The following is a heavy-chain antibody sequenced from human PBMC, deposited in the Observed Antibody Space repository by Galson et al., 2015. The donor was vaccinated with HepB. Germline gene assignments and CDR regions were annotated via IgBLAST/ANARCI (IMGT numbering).Heavy chain of an antibody. CDR2: INHSGST. V-gene: IGHV4-34*01. CDR3: ARGELLFYY. J-gene: IGHJ4*02. D-gene: IGHD2-2*01. CDR1: GGSFSGYY. Sequence: SETLSLTCAVYGGSFSGYYWSWIRQPPGKGLEWIGEINHSGSTNYNPSLKSRVTISVDTSKNQFSLKLSSVTAADTAVYYCARGELLFYYWGQGTLVTVSS.